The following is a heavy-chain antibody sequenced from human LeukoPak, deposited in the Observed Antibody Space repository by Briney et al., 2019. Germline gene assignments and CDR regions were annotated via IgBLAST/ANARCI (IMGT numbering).Heavy chain of an antibody. CDR1: GYTFTGYY. V-gene: IGHV1-18*04. CDR2: ISAYNGNT. CDR3: ATDGAAMASFDY. D-gene: IGHD5-18*01. Sequence: ASVKVSCKASGYTFTGYYMHWVRQAPGQGLEWMGWISAYNGNTNYAQKLQGRVTMTTDTSTDTAYMELSSLRSEDTAVYYCATDGAAMASFDYWGQGTLVTVSS. J-gene: IGHJ4*02.